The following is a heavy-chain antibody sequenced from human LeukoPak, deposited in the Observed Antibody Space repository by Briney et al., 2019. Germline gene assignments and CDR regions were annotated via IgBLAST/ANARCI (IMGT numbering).Heavy chain of an antibody. Sequence: TGGSLRLSCSASGFTFSSYAMHWVRQAPGKGLEYVSAISSNGGSTYYADSVKGRFTISRDNSKNTLYLQMSSLRAEDTAVYYCVSAGGYTYGTGGYWGQGTLVTVSS. CDR2: ISSNGGST. CDR1: GFTFSSYA. D-gene: IGHD5-18*01. V-gene: IGHV3-64D*09. CDR3: VSAGGYTYGTGGY. J-gene: IGHJ4*02.